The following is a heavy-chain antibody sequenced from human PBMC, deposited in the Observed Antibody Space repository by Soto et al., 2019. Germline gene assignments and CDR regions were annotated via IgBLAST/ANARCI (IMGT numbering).Heavy chain of an antibody. CDR2: IYYSGST. J-gene: IGHJ3*02. V-gene: IGHV4-59*01. CDR3: ARDMVHAPYYDFWSGYYPPSPSDAFDI. Sequence: SENLSLTCTVSGGSISSYYWSWIRQPPGKGLEWIGYIYYSGSTNYNPSLKSRVTISVDTSKNQFSLKLSSVTAADTAVYYCARDMVHAPYYDFWSGYYPPSPSDAFDIWGQGTMVTVSS. D-gene: IGHD3-3*01. CDR1: GGSISSYY.